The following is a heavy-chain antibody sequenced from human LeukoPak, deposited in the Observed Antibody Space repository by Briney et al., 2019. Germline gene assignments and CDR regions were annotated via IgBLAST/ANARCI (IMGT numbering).Heavy chain of an antibody. V-gene: IGHV3-23*01. J-gene: IGHJ5*02. D-gene: IGHD6-19*01. CDR1: GFTFSSYA. Sequence: GGSLRLSCAASGFTFSSYAMSWVRQAPGKGLEWVSAISGSGGSTYYTDSVKGRFTISRDNSKNTLYLQMNSLRAEDTAVYYCAKDLGWYNVGWFDPWGQGTLVTVSS. CDR3: AKDLGWYNVGWFDP. CDR2: ISGSGGST.